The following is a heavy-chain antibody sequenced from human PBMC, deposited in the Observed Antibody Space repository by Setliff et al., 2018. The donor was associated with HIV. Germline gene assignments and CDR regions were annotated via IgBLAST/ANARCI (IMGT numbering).Heavy chain of an antibody. CDR2: INHSGIT. CDR3: AAFFVTPLMTQDF. D-gene: IGHD4-17*01. Sequence: TSETLSLTCAVYGASFSGYYWAWIRQSPGTGLEWIGEINHSGITNYNPTLKSRVTISTDTSKNQFSLRLNSVTAADTAVYYCAAFFVTPLMTQDFWGQGTLVTVSS. J-gene: IGHJ4*02. V-gene: IGHV4-34*01. CDR1: GASFSGYY.